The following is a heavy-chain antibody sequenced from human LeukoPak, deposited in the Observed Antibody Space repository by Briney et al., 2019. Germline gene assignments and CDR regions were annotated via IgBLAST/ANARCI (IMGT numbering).Heavy chain of an antibody. J-gene: IGHJ5*02. V-gene: IGHV3-21*01. CDR3: ARDPSSGWYLKGWFDP. CDR1: AFTFSSYS. CDR2: ISSSGSYI. Sequence: GGSLRLSCAASAFTFSSYSMNWVRQAPGKGLEWVSSISSSGSYIYYADSVKGRFTISRDNAKNSLYLQMNSLRAEDTAVYCCARDPSSGWYLKGWFDPWGQGTLVTVSS. D-gene: IGHD6-19*01.